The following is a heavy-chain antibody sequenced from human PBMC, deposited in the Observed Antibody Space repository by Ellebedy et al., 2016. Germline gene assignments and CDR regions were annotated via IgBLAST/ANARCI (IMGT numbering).Heavy chain of an antibody. CDR3: ARVRIRGAGKLVGGTPAYGMDV. V-gene: IGHV1-69*04. D-gene: IGHD2-8*02. CDR1: GGTFSSYA. J-gene: IGHJ6*02. CDR2: IIPILGIA. Sequence: SVKVSCXASGGTFSSYAISWVRQAPGQGLEWMGRIIPILGIANYAQKFQGRVTITADKSTSTAYMELSSLRSEDTAVYYCARVRIRGAGKLVGGTPAYGMDVWGQGTTVTVSS.